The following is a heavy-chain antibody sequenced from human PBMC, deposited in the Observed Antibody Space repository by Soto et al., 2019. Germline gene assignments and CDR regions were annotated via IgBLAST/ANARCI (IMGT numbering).Heavy chain of an antibody. CDR3: AGVGYCSSTSCYWGYYYYGMDV. J-gene: IGHJ6*02. CDR2: ISYDGSNK. D-gene: IGHD2-2*01. CDR1: GFTFSSYA. Sequence: GGSLRLSCAASGFTFSSYAMHWVRQAPGKGLEWVAVISYDGSNKYYADSVKGRFTISRDNSKNTLYLQMNSLRAEDTAVYYCAGVGYCSSTSCYWGYYYYGMDVWGQGTTVTVSS. V-gene: IGHV3-30-3*01.